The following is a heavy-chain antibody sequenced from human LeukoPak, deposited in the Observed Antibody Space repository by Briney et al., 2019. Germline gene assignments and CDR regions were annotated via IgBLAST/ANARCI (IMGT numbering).Heavy chain of an antibody. D-gene: IGHD6-25*01. CDR2: IYPGDSDT. Sequence: GESLKISCKGSGYSFTSYWVGWVRQMPGKGLEWMGIIYPGDSDTRYSPSFQGQVTISADKSISTAYLQWSSLKASDTAMYYCARSGSSSGYFNWFDPWGQGTLVTVSS. CDR3: ARSGSSSGYFNWFDP. V-gene: IGHV5-51*01. J-gene: IGHJ5*02. CDR1: GYSFTSYW.